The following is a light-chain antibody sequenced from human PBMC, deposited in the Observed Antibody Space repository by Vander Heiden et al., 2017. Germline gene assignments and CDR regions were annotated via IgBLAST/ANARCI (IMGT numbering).Light chain of an antibody. V-gene: IGKV3-15*01. CDR3: QQYNDWPL. Sequence: EIVMTQSPATLSVSPGERATLSCRASESIATNLAWYQQKPGQARSLLIYDASTRATGIPTRFSGSGSGTEFTLTISSLQSEDFAVYYCQQYNDWPLFGQGTKVEIK. J-gene: IGKJ2*01. CDR2: DAS. CDR1: ESIATN.